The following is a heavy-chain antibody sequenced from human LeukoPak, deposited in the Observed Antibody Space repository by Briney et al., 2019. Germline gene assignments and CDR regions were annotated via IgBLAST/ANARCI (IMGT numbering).Heavy chain of an antibody. J-gene: IGHJ6*03. D-gene: IGHD3-10*01. CDR2: ISAYNGNT. CDR1: GYTVTSYG. CDR3: ARGYYGSGSYYSYYMDV. V-gene: IGHV1-18*01. Sequence: ASVKVSCKASGYTVTSYGISWVRQAPGQGLEWMGWISAYNGNTNYAQKLQGRVTMTTDTSTSTAYMKLRSLRSDDTAVYYCARGYYGSGSYYSYYMDVWGKGTTVTVSS.